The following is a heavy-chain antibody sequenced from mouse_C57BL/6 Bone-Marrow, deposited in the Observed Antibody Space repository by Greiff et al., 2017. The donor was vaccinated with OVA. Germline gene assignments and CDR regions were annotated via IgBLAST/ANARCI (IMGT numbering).Heavy chain of an antibody. J-gene: IGHJ2*01. Sequence: QVQLKESGPELVKPGASVKISCKASGYAFSSSWMNWVKQRPGKGLEWIGRIYPGDGDTNYNGKFKGKATLTADKSSSTAYMQLSSLTSEDSAVYFCARRWTFDYWGQGTTLTVSS. D-gene: IGHD1-1*02. CDR2: IYPGDGDT. CDR1: GYAFSSSW. V-gene: IGHV1-82*01. CDR3: ARRWTFDY.